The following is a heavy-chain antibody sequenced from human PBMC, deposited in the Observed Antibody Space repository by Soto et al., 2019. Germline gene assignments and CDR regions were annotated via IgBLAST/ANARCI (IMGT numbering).Heavy chain of an antibody. CDR2: IYYSGST. D-gene: IGHD3-22*01. V-gene: IGHV4-30-4*01. Sequence: PSETLSLTCTVSGGSISSGDYYWSWIRQPPGKGLEWIGYIYYSGSTYYNPFLKSRVTISVDTSKNQFSLKLSSVTAADTAVYYCAREPRTYYYDSSGYPIWGQGTMVTVSS. CDR3: AREPRTYYYDSSGYPI. CDR1: GGSISSGDYY. J-gene: IGHJ3*02.